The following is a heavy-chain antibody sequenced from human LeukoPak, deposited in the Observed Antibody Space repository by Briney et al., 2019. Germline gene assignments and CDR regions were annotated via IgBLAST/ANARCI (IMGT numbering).Heavy chain of an antibody. J-gene: IGHJ4*02. CDR1: GFTFSSYS. Sequence: GGSLRLSCAASGFTFSSYSMNWVRQAPGKGLEWVSSISSSSSYIYYADSVKGRFTISRDNAENSLYLQMNSLRAEDTAMYYCARGTIAAPGTDYWGQGTLVTVSS. CDR2: ISSSSSYI. V-gene: IGHV3-21*01. D-gene: IGHD6-13*01. CDR3: ARGTIAAPGTDY.